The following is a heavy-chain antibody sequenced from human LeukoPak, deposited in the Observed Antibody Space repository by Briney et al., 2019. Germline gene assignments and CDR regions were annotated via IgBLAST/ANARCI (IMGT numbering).Heavy chain of an antibody. CDR1: GFTFSIAW. J-gene: IGHJ4*02. D-gene: IGHD3-22*01. V-gene: IGHV3-15*01. CDR2: IKQKSNGGTA. Sequence: GGSLRLSCAASGFTFSIAWMSWVRQAPGKGLEWVGRIKQKSNGGTAEYGAPVKGRFTISRDDSTNTVYLQMNSLKTEDTAVYYCTTGFSTDSHDGYWGQGTLVTVSS. CDR3: TTGFSTDSHDGY.